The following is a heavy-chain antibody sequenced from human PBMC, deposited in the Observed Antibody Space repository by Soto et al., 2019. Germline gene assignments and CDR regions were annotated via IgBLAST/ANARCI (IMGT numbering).Heavy chain of an antibody. CDR2: IKSKTDGSNK. CDR1: GFTFSNAW. D-gene: IGHD1-26*01. Sequence: PGGSLRLSCAASGFTFSNAWMNWVRQAPGKGLEWVGRIKSKTDGSNKYYADSVKGRFTISRDNSKNTLYLQMNSLRAEDTAVYYCAKVAPTEGVWELLEGDYWGQGTLVTVSS. J-gene: IGHJ4*02. V-gene: IGHV3-15*07. CDR3: AKVAPTEGVWELLEGDY.